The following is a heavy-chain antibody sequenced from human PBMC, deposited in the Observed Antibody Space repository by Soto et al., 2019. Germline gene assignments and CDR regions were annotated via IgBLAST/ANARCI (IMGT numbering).Heavy chain of an antibody. V-gene: IGHV4-59*01. Sequence: SETLSLTCTVSGGSISSYYWSWIRQPPGKGLEWIGYIYYSGSTNYNPSLKSRVTISVDTSKNQFSLKLSSVTAADTAVYYCAGVWELHFPQPFSPGARGPLDPVSS. J-gene: IGHJ5*02. CDR3: AGVWELHFPQPFSP. CDR1: GGSISSYY. D-gene: IGHD1-26*01. CDR2: IYYSGST.